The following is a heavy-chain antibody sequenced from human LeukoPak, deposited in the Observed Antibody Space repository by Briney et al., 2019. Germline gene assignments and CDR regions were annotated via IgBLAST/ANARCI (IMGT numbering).Heavy chain of an antibody. V-gene: IGHV3-23*01. D-gene: IGHD5-18*01. CDR3: AKSDTAISMYYFDY. Sequence: GGSLRLSCAASGFTFNNYALTWVRQTPGKGLECVSAISGDGVSPYYADSVRGRFTISRDNSKNTLYLQMNSLRAEDTAVYYCAKSDTAISMYYFDYWGQGTLVTVSS. CDR2: ISGDGVSP. J-gene: IGHJ4*02. CDR1: GFTFNNYA.